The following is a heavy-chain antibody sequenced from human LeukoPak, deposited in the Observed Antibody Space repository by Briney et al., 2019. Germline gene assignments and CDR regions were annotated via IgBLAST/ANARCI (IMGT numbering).Heavy chain of an antibody. CDR1: GFSFSSYS. V-gene: IGHV3-21*01. Sequence: GGSLRLSCAASGFSFSSYSMNWVRQAPGRGLEWVSSISYSSNYIYYADSVKGRFTISRDNARKSLFLQMSSLRAEDTAVYYCARRFSTENYSALDCWGQGTLVTVSS. D-gene: IGHD1-7*01. CDR2: ISYSSNYI. J-gene: IGHJ4*02. CDR3: ARRFSTENYSALDC.